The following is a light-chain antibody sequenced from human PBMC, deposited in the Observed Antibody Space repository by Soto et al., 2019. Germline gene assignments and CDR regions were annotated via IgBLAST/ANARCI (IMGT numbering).Light chain of an antibody. V-gene: IGLV2-14*03. CDR1: SSDVGGYNY. CDR2: EVT. Sequence: QSVLTQPPSASGSPGQSVAISCTGTSSDVGGYNYVSWYQQHSGKAPKLIIYEVTNRPSGVSNRFSGSKSGNTASLTISGLQDDDEADYHCSSYTSHYTRVFGTGTKVTVL. CDR3: SSYTSHYTRV. J-gene: IGLJ1*01.